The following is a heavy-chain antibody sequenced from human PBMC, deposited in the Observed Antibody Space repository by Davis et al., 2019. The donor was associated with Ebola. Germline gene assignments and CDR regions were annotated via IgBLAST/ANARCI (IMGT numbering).Heavy chain of an antibody. J-gene: IGHJ5*02. D-gene: IGHD6-13*01. CDR3: ATAYIAAAGDWFDP. CDR1: GYTLTELS. V-gene: IGHV1-24*01. Sequence: ASVKVSYKVSGYTLTELSMHWVRQAPGKGLEWMGGFDPEDGETIYAQKFQGRVTMTEDTSTDTAYMELSSLRSEDTAVYYCATAYIAAAGDWFDPWGQGTLVTVSS. CDR2: FDPEDGET.